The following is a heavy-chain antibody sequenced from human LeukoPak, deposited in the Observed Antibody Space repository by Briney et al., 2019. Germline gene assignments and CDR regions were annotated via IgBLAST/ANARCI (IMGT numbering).Heavy chain of an antibody. V-gene: IGHV3-21*01. CDR1: GFTFSSYS. D-gene: IGHD1-20*01. J-gene: IGHJ4*02. CDR3: ARDKGITGRADY. CDR2: ISSSSSYI. Sequence: PGGSLRLSCAASGFTFSSYSMNWVRQAPGKGLEWVSSISSSSSYIYYADSVKGRFTISRDNAKNSLYLQMNSLRAEDTAVYHCARDKGITGRADYWGQGALVTVSS.